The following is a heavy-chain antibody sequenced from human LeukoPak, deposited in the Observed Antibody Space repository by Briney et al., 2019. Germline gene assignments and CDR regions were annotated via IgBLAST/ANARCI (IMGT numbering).Heavy chain of an antibody. CDR2: IHYSGHT. D-gene: IGHD6-13*01. V-gene: IGHV4-59*01. CDR1: GGSISNYY. Sequence: PSETLSLTCTVSGGSISNYYWSWIRQPPGKGLEWIAYIHYSGHTNYNSSLKSRVTISLDTSKNQFSLKLTSVTAADTALYYCARQQLPDGTCYFDYWGQGTLVTVSS. CDR3: ARQQLPDGTCYFDY. J-gene: IGHJ4*02.